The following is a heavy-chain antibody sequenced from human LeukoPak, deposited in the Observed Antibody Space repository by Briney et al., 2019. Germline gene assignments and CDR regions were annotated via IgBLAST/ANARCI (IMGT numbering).Heavy chain of an antibody. Sequence: GGSLRLSCAASGFTFSSYAMSWVRQAPGKGLEWVANIKQDGSEKYYVDSVKGRFTISRDNAKNSLYLQMNSLRAEDTALYYCAKDGMTTVTFGGQGTLVTVSS. CDR3: AKDGMTTVTF. CDR1: GFTFSSYA. D-gene: IGHD4-17*01. CDR2: IKQDGSEK. J-gene: IGHJ4*02. V-gene: IGHV3-7*03.